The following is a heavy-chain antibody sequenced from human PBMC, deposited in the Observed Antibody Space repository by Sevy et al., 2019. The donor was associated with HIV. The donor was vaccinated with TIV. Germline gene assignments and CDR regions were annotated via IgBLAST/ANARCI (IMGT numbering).Heavy chain of an antibody. J-gene: IGHJ6*02. CDR2: IYSGGST. D-gene: IGHD3-10*01. Sequence: GGSLRLSCAASGFTVSSNYMSWVRQAPGKGLEWVSVIYSGGSTYYADSVKGRFTISRDKSKNTLYLQMKSLRAEDTAVYNGARVPFTMVRGVIALGYYGMDVWGQGTTVTVSS. CDR1: GFTVSSNY. CDR3: ARVPFTMVRGVIALGYYGMDV. V-gene: IGHV3-66*01.